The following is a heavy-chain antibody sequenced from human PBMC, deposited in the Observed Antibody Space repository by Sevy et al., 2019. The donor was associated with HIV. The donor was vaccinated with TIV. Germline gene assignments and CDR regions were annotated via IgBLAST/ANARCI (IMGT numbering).Heavy chain of an antibody. CDR1: GGTFSSYA. V-gene: IGHV1-69*13. D-gene: IGHD6-6*01. CDR3: ALRSYLRYYYYGMDV. J-gene: IGHJ6*02. CDR2: IIPIFGTA. Sequence: ASVKVSCKASGGTFSSYAISWVRQAPGQGLEWMGGIIPIFGTANYAQKFRGRVTITADESTSTAYMELSSLRSEDTAVYYCALRSYLRYYYYGMDVWGQGTTVTVSS.